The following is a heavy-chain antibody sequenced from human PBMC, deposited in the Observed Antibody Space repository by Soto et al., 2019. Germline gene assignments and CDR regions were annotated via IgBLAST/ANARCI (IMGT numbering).Heavy chain of an antibody. D-gene: IGHD2-15*01. J-gene: IGHJ5*02. V-gene: IGHV3-15*01. Sequence: GGSLRLSCAASGFTFSNAWMSWVRQAPGKGLEWVGRIKSKTDGGTTDYAAPVKGRFTISRDDPKNTLYLQMNSLKTEDTAVNYCTTERGYCSGGSCYGPRWFDPWGQGTLVTVSS. CDR2: IKSKTDGGTT. CDR3: TTERGYCSGGSCYGPRWFDP. CDR1: GFTFSNAW.